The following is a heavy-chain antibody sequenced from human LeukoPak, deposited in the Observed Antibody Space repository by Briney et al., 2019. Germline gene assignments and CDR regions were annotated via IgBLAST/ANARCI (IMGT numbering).Heavy chain of an antibody. CDR1: GDSVSTRGVA. J-gene: IGHJ3*01. Sequence: SQTLSLSCAISGDSVSTRGVAWNWVRQSPSRGLEWLGRTYYTSKWNTDYAVSVKSRIVVNPDTSKNQFSLQLNSVTSEDTAVYYCARGRASAFDVWGQGTMVTVSS. CDR2: TYYTSKWNT. CDR3: ARGRASAFDV. V-gene: IGHV6-1*01. D-gene: IGHD6-25*01.